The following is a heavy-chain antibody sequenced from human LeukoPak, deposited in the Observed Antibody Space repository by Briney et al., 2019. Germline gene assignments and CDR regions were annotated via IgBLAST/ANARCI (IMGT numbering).Heavy chain of an antibody. CDR1: GQSLTGYF. Sequence: ASVKVSCKASGQSLTGYFIHWVRQAPGQGLEWVGRIDPNTGDTIYAQNFQGRVTVTSATSISTAYMELSRLTSDDAAVYFCARLGLHGSGTYYFFDYWGQGTLVTVSS. V-gene: IGHV1-2*06. J-gene: IGHJ4*02. CDR2: IDPNTGDT. D-gene: IGHD3-10*01. CDR3: ARLGLHGSGTYYFFDY.